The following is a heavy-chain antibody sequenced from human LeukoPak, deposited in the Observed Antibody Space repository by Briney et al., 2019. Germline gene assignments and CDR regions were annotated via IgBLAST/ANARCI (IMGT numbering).Heavy chain of an antibody. Sequence: SETLSLTCAVYGGSFSGYYWSWIRQPPGKGLEWIGYIYYSGSTYYNPSLKSRVTISVDTSKNQFSLKLSSVTAADTAVYYCASGSIVAGDYWGQGTLVTVSS. V-gene: IGHV4-34*09. D-gene: IGHD5-12*01. J-gene: IGHJ4*02. CDR1: GGSFSGYY. CDR3: ASGSIVAGDY. CDR2: IYYSGST.